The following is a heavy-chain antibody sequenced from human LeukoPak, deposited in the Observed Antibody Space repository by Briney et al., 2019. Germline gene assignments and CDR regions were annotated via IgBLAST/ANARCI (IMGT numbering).Heavy chain of an antibody. Sequence: PVGSLRLSCAASGFTFSSYAMSWVRQAPGKGLEWVSAISGSGGSTYYADSVKGRFTISRDNSKNTLYLQMNSMRAEDTAVYYCAKGIAVAGDFDYWGQGTLVTVSS. J-gene: IGHJ4*02. CDR2: ISGSGGST. V-gene: IGHV3-23*01. CDR3: AKGIAVAGDFDY. CDR1: GFTFSSYA. D-gene: IGHD6-19*01.